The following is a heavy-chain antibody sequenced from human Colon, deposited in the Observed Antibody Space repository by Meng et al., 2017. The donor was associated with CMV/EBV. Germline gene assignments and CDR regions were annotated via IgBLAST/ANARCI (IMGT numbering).Heavy chain of an antibody. CDR3: AKPYSSGWVYFDY. Sequence: GGSLRLSCEVSGLTFRTYAMAWVRQAPGKGLEWVSDISGSGRVTYYADSVKGRFTISRDNSKNTLYLQMDSLRAEDTAVYYCAKPYSSGWVYFDYWGQGTLVTVSS. V-gene: IGHV3-23*01. CDR2: ISGSGRVT. D-gene: IGHD6-19*01. CDR1: GLTFRTYA. J-gene: IGHJ4*02.